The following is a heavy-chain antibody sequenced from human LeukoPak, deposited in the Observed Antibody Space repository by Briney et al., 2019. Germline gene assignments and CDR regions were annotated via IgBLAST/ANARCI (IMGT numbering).Heavy chain of an antibody. CDR1: GYTFTSYD. V-gene: IGHV1-8*01. Sequence: ASVKVSFTASGYTFTSYDINWVRQATGQGLEWMGWMNPNSGNTGYAQKFQGRVTITRNTSISTAYMELNSLRAEDTAVYYCAHGSMYQLDYGGQGTLVTVSS. J-gene: IGHJ4*02. CDR3: AHGSMYQLDY. CDR2: MNPNSGNT. D-gene: IGHD2-2*01.